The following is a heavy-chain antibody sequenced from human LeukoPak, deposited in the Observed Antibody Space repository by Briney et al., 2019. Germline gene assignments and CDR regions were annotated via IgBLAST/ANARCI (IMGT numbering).Heavy chain of an antibody. CDR2: INPSGGST. V-gene: IGHV1-46*01. CDR1: GYTFTGYY. Sequence: ASVKVSCKASGYTFTGYYMHWVRQAPGQGLEWMGIINPSGGSTSYAQKFQGRVTMTRDTSTSTVYMELSSLRSEDTAVYYCARDYTDIAVAGTWAFDIWGQGTMVTVTS. CDR3: ARDYTDIAVAGTWAFDI. D-gene: IGHD6-19*01. J-gene: IGHJ3*02.